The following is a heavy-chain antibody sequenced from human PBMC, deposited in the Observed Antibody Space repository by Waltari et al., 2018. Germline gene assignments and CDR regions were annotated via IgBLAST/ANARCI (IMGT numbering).Heavy chain of an antibody. CDR3: ARGSLVWDGVDH. CDR1: GFPFCIHW. V-gene: IGHV3-7*01. CDR2: INQNGRGE. Sequence: EVQVVESGGGFVQPGGSLRLSCAASGFPFCIHWMSWVRQAPGKGPEWVANINQNGRGEFYVDSVKGRFTISRDNAKNSLYLQLNSLRAEDTAVYYCARGSLVWDGVDHWGQGTLVTVSS. D-gene: IGHD1-26*01. J-gene: IGHJ4*02.